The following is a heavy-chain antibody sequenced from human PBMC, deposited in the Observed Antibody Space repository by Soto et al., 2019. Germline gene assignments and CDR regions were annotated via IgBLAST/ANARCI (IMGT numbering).Heavy chain of an antibody. J-gene: IGHJ4*02. Sequence: EVQLVESGGGLVQPGGSLKLSCAASGFTFSGSAMHWVRQASVKGLEWVGRIRSKANSYATAYAASVKGRFTISRDDSKNTAYLQMNSLKTEDTAVYYCTDFEPWRDYWGQGTLVTVSS. CDR3: TDFEPWRDY. CDR2: IRSKANSYAT. CDR1: GFTFSGSA. D-gene: IGHD3-9*01. V-gene: IGHV3-73*01.